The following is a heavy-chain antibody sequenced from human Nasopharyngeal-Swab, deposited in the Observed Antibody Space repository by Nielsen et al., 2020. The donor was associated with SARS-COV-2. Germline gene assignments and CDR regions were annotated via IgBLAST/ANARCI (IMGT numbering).Heavy chain of an antibody. CDR1: GDSIGSGKYY. D-gene: IGHD3-10*01. Sequence: SETLSLTCTVSGDSIGSGKYYWGWIRQSAGKGLEWLGRIDTSGTTYNLSLKSRVTMSLDTSKNEFSLKVNSVTAADTAVYYCVRDSPMTRAVIVEYWGQGTLVTVSS. CDR3: VRDSPMTRAVIVEY. J-gene: IGHJ4*02. CDR2: IDTSGT. V-gene: IGHV4-61*02.